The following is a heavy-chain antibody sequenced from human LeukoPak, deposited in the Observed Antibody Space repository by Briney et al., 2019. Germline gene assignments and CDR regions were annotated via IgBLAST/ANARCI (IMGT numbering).Heavy chain of an antibody. CDR2: IYISGTT. D-gene: IGHD3-3*02. V-gene: IGHV4-4*07. J-gene: IGHJ4*02. CDR1: GGSISNYY. CDR3: ARLPHNSIWYFDF. Sequence: PSETLSLTCTVAGGSISNYYWSWIRQPAGKGLEWIGHIYISGTTNYNPSLKSRVTISVDKSKNQFSLNLRSVTAADTAVYYCARLPHNSIWYFDFWGQGTLVTVSS.